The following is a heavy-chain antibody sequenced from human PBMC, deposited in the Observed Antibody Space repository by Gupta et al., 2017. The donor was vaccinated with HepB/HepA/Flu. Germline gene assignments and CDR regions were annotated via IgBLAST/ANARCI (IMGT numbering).Heavy chain of an antibody. CDR3: ASKMKTSKAFDV. Sequence: QMVESGGGSVQPGGSLRLSCAASGFFFSGYEMTWVRQAPGKGLEWSSYISTSGANTKYAASVEGRFTISRDNAKNSLYLQMNNLRGDDTATYYCASKMKTSKAFDVWCQGAEVTVSS. CDR2: ISTSGANT. V-gene: IGHV3-48*03. CDR1: GFFFSGYE. D-gene: IGHD5-24*01. J-gene: IGHJ3*01.